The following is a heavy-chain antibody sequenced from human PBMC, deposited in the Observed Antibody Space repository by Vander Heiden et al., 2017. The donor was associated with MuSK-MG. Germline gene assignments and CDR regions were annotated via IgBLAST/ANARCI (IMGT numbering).Heavy chain of an antibody. J-gene: IGHJ4*02. Sequence: QVQLVQSGAEVKKPGSSVKVSCKASGGIFRNYAISWVRQAPGQGLEWVGGITPMFGTANYAQKVHGRVTVTADESASTVYMELSSLRSEDTAVYYCARGFWYDTTSLYYFYWGQGPLVTVYS. CDR2: ITPMFGTA. CDR3: ARGFWYDTTSLYYFY. V-gene: IGHV1-69*01. CDR1: GGIFRNYA. D-gene: IGHD3-22*01.